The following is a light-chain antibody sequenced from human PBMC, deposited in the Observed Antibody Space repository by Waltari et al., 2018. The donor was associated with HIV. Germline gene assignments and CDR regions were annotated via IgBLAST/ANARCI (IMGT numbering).Light chain of an antibody. V-gene: IGLV2-8*01. CDR3: SSYAGSNNWV. CDR2: EVN. J-gene: IGLJ3*02. Sequence: QSALTQPPSASGSPGPSVTISCTGTNSDLGAYNYVSWYQQHPGKAPKFMIYEVNRRPSGVPDRFSGSKSGNTASLTVSGLQAEDEADYYCSSYAGSNNWVFGGGTKLTVL. CDR1: NSDLGAYNY.